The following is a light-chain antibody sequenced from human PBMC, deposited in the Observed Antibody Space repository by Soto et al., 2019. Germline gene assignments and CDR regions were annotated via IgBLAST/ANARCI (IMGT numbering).Light chain of an antibody. Sequence: QSALTQPASVSGSPGQSITISCTGTSSDVGGYNYVSWYQQHPGTAPKLMIYDVRNRPSGVSNRFSGSKSGNTASMTISGLQAEDEAYYYCSSYTSSSTYVFGTGTKLTVL. J-gene: IGLJ1*01. CDR3: SSYTSSSTYV. V-gene: IGLV2-14*01. CDR1: SSDVGGYNY. CDR2: DVR.